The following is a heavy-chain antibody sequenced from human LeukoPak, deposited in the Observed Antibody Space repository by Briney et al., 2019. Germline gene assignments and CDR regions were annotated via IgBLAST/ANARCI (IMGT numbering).Heavy chain of an antibody. CDR1: GFTFSSYA. CDR2: ISGSGGST. Sequence: GGSLGLSCAASGFTFSSYAMSWARQAPGKGLEWVSVISGSGGSTYYADSVKGRFTISRDNSKNTLYLQMNSLRAEDTAVYYCAKDAPRYLGSYFDYWGQGTPVTVSS. CDR3: AKDAPRYLGSYFDY. J-gene: IGHJ4*02. V-gene: IGHV3-23*01. D-gene: IGHD1-1*01.